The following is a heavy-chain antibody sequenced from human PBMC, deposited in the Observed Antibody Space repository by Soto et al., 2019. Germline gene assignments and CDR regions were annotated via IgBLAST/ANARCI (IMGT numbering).Heavy chain of an antibody. Sequence: SETLSLTCAVSGGSISSGGYSWSWIRQPPGKGLEWIGYIYYSDSINYNPSLKSRVIISDDTSKNQFSLRLSSVTAADTAVYYCARAYYAILTGHFAFDIWGHGTMVTVSS. CDR1: GGSISSGGYS. CDR3: ARAYYAILTGHFAFDI. V-gene: IGHV4-61*08. J-gene: IGHJ3*02. D-gene: IGHD3-9*01. CDR2: IYYSDSI.